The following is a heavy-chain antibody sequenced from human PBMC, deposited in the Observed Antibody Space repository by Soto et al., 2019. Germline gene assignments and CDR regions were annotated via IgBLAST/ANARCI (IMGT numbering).Heavy chain of an antibody. Sequence: PGGSLRLSCAPSGFTFSGSAMHWVRQASGKGLEWVGRIRSKANSYATAYAASVKGRFTISRDDSKNTAYLQMNSLKTEDTAVYYCTSYGGNSAGYYGMDVWGQGTTVTVSS. CDR2: IRSKANSYAT. J-gene: IGHJ6*02. V-gene: IGHV3-73*01. CDR3: TSYGGNSAGYYGMDV. CDR1: GFTFSGSA. D-gene: IGHD4-17*01.